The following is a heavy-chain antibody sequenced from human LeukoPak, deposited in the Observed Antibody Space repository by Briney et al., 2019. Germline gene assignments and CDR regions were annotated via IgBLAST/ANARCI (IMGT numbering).Heavy chain of an antibody. CDR2: VYYNGIT. CDR1: GGSISTYY. Sequence: SETLSLTCFVSGGSISTYYWTWVRQPPGKGLEWIGFVYYNGITKYNPSLKSPVTISVDTSKNQFSLKLNSVTAADTAVYYCARRLAVTGRYYFDYWGQGALVTVSS. V-gene: IGHV4-59*08. D-gene: IGHD6-19*01. J-gene: IGHJ4*02. CDR3: ARRLAVTGRYYFDY.